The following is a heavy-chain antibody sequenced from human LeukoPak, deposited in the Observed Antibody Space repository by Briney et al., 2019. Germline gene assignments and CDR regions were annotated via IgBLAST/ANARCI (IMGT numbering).Heavy chain of an antibody. D-gene: IGHD3-3*01. CDR1: GFTFSSYW. CDR2: IKQDGSEK. CDR3: ARDHDFRSGYYDY. V-gene: IGHV3-7*01. J-gene: IGHJ4*02. Sequence: GGSLRLSCAASGFTFSSYWMSWVRQAPGKGLEWVANIKQDGSEKYYVDSVKGRFTISRDNAKNSLYLQMNSLRAEDTAVYYCARDHDFRSGYYDYWGQGTLVTVSS.